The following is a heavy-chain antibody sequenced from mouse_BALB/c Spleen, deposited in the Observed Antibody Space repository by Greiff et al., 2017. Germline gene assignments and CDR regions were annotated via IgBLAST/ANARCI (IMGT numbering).Heavy chain of an antibody. J-gene: IGHJ1*01. V-gene: IGHV1-39*01. CDR2: INPYYGST. CDR1: GYSFTDYI. Sequence: EVKLQQTGPELVKPGASVKISCKASGYSFTDYIMLWVKQSHGKSLEWIGNINPYYGSTSYNLKFKGKATLTVDKSSSTAYMQLNSLTSEDSAVYYCARAYRYDGYWYFDVWGAGTTVTVSS. D-gene: IGHD2-14*01. CDR3: ARAYRYDGYWYFDV.